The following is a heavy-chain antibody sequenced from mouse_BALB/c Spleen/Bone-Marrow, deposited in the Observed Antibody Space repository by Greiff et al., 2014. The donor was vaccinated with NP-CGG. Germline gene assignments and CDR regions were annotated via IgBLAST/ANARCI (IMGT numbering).Heavy chain of an antibody. D-gene: IGHD2-3*01. CDR2: IYPYNGGT. CDR3: ARGWLLSWFAY. CDR1: GYTFSDYN. Sequence: EVKLVESGPELVKPGASVKISCKASGYTFSDYNMHWVKQSHGKSLEWIGNIYPYNGGTGYNQKVKRKATLTVDNSSSTAYMELRSLTSEDSAVYHCARGWLLSWFAYWGQGTLVTVSA. V-gene: IGHV1S29*02. J-gene: IGHJ3*01.